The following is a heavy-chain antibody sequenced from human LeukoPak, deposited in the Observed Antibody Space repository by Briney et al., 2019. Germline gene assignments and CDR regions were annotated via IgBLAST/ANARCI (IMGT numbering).Heavy chain of an antibody. V-gene: IGHV4-39*01. CDR1: GGSISSISHY. CDR3: ASPTKQWLGHYFDS. J-gene: IGHJ4*02. D-gene: IGHD6-19*01. CDR2: IYYSGTT. Sequence: SETLSLTCTVSGGSISSISHYWAWVRQPPGKGLEWIGSIYYSGTTYYNPSLKSRVTMSVDTSKNQFSLKVISLTAADTAVYYCASPTKQWLGHYFDSWGQGTLVTVSS.